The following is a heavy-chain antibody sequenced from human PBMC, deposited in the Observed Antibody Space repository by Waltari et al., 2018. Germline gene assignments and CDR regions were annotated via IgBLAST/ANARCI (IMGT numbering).Heavy chain of an antibody. J-gene: IGHJ5*02. CDR3: TRGGNYDFWSHRPFVDP. Sequence: QVQLQQWGAGLLKPSETLSLTCSVSGASFSAYYWGWVRHVPGKGLEWIGQIRHPGITNYNPSLQSRSASSINTARNRFSLRVFSVTAADTGLYFCTRGGNYDFWSHRPFVDPWGQGTQVTVSA. D-gene: IGHD3-3*01. V-gene: IGHV4-34*01. CDR1: GASFSAYY. CDR2: IRHPGIT.